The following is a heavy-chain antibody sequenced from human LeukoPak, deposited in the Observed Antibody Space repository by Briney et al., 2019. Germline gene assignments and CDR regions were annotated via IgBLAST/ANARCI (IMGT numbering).Heavy chain of an antibody. CDR3: ARDRLRIQLWSRVDY. Sequence: PSETLSLTCTVSGGSISSSSYYWGWIRQPPGKGLEWIGSIYYSGSTYYNPSLKSRVTISVDTSKNQFSLKLSSVTAADTAVYYCARDRLRIQLWSRVDYWGQGTLVTVSS. CDR2: IYYSGST. J-gene: IGHJ4*02. D-gene: IGHD5-18*01. CDR1: GGSISSSSYY. V-gene: IGHV4-39*07.